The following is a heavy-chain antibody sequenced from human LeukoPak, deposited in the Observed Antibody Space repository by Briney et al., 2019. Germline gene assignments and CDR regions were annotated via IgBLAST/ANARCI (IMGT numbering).Heavy chain of an antibody. J-gene: IGHJ4*02. V-gene: IGHV4-39*07. Sequence: PSETLSLTCTVSGGSISSGDYYWSWIRQPPGKGLEWIGEINHSGSTNYNPSLKSRVTISVDTSKNQFSLELSSVTAADTAVYYCARGSRVFGVVIPWGQGTLVTVSS. CDR1: GGSISSGDYY. D-gene: IGHD3-3*01. CDR2: INHSGST. CDR3: ARGSRVFGVVIP.